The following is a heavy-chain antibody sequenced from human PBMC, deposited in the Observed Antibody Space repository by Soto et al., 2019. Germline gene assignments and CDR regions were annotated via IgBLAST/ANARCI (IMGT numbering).Heavy chain of an antibody. V-gene: IGHV3-33*03. J-gene: IGHJ4*02. D-gene: IGHD5-18*01. Sequence: QVQLVESGGGVVQPGRSLRLSCEGSGFVFGSYGLHWVRQAPGKGLEWVTVIWYDGSKKYYADSVKGRFTISRDNSKNTLYLKMNSLRAEDTAVYYCASSTSGYSYGGGLDHWGQGTLVTVSS. CDR3: ASSTSGYSYGGGLDH. CDR2: IWYDGSKK. CDR1: GFVFGSYG.